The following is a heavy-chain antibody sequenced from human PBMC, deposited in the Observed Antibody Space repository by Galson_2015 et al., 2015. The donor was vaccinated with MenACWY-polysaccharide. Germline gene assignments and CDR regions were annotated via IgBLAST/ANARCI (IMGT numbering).Heavy chain of an antibody. Sequence: ETLSLTCTVSGGSISSYYWSWIRQPPGKGLEWIGYIYYSGSTNYNPSLKSRVTISVDTSKNQFSLKLSSVTAADTAVYYCARVSIAVAGTFHHYYYMDVWGKGTTVTVSS. CDR2: IYYSGST. J-gene: IGHJ6*03. CDR1: GGSISSYY. D-gene: IGHD6-19*01. CDR3: ARVSIAVAGTFHHYYYMDV. V-gene: IGHV4-59*01.